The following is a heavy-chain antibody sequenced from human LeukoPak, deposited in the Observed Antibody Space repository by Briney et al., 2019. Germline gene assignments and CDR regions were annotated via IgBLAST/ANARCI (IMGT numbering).Heavy chain of an antibody. CDR3: ARQYCTSTSCHSFDY. J-gene: IGHJ4*02. CDR2: IDPSDSYT. CDR1: GYSFTNYW. D-gene: IGHD2-2*01. Sequence: GESLKISCKGSGYSFTNYWISWLRQMPGKGLEWMGRIDPSDSYTNYSPSFQGHVTISADKSISTAYLQWSSLKASDTAMYYCARQYCTSTSCHSFDYWGQGTLVTVSS. V-gene: IGHV5-10-1*01.